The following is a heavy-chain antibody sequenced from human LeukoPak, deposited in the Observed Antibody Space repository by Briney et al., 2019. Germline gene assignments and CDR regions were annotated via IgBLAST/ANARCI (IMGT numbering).Heavy chain of an antibody. V-gene: IGHV4-34*01. D-gene: IGHD3-22*01. CDR1: GGSFSGYY. J-gene: IGHJ4*02. CDR3: ARLSYDSSGYYYEDY. Sequence: SETLSLTCAVYGGSFSGYYWSWIRQPPGKGLEWIGEINHSGSTNYNPSLKSRVTISVDTSKNQFSLKLSSVTAADTAVYYCARLSYDSSGYYYEDYWGQGTLVTVSS. CDR2: INHSGST.